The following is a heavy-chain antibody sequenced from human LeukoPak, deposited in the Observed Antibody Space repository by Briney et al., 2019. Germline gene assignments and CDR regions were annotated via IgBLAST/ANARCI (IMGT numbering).Heavy chain of an antibody. CDR2: ISYDGSNK. CDR3: AKSPADRPSYYYYYYGMDV. J-gene: IGHJ6*02. CDR1: GFTFSSYG. Sequence: PGRSLRLSCAASGFTFSSYGMRWVRQAPGKGLEWVAVISYDGSNKYYADSVKGRFTISRDNSKNTLYLQMNSLRAEDTAVYYCAKSPADRPSYYYYYYGMDVWGQGTTVTVSS. V-gene: IGHV3-30*18.